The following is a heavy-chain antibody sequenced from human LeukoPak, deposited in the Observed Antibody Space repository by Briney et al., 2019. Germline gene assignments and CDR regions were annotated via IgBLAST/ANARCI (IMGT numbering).Heavy chain of an antibody. D-gene: IGHD2-2*01. J-gene: IGHJ3*02. V-gene: IGHV1-24*01. Sequence: GASVKVSCKASGYTFTSYGISWVRQAPGKGLEWMGGFDPEDGETIYAQKFQGRVTMTEDTSTDTAYMELSSLRSEDTAVYYCATVWGLVVVPAAPKMAAFDIWGQGTMVTVSS. CDR1: GYTFTSYG. CDR3: ATVWGLVVVPAAPKMAAFDI. CDR2: FDPEDGET.